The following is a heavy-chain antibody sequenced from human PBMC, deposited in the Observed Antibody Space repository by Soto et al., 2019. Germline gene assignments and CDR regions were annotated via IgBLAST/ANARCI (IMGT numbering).Heavy chain of an antibody. J-gene: IGHJ4*02. CDR3: ATMGTPATGLYYFDY. V-gene: IGHV4-30-4*01. D-gene: IGHD5-18*01. CDR1: GGSISSGNYY. CDR2: ISYSGST. Sequence: QVQLQESGPGLVKPSQTLSLTCTVSGGSISSGNYYWSWIRQPPGKGLEWIGFISYSGSTYYSLSLKTRVTISVATSKNQFSLNLSFVTAADPAVYYCATMGTPATGLYYFDYWGQGTLVTVSS.